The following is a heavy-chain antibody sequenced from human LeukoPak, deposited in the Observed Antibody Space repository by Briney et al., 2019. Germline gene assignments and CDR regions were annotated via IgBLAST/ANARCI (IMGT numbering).Heavy chain of an antibody. CDR3: AKALDYDFWSGYPGVDP. CDR2: ISGSGGST. V-gene: IGHV3-23*01. D-gene: IGHD3-3*01. J-gene: IGHJ5*02. CDR1: GFTFSSYA. Sequence: GGSLRLSCVASGFTFSSYAMSWVRQAPGKGLEWVSAISGSGGSTYYADSVKGRFTISRGNSKNTLYLQMNSLRAEDTAVYYCAKALDYDFWSGYPGVDPWGQGTLVTVSS.